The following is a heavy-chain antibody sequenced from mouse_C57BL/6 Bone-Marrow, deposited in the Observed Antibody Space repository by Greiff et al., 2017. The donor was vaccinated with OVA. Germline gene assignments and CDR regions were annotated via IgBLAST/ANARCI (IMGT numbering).Heavy chain of an antibody. CDR3: ARYYDYGDYFDY. CDR2: INPNNGGT. J-gene: IGHJ2*01. CDR1: GYTFTDYN. D-gene: IGHD2-4*01. V-gene: IGHV1-22*01. Sequence: EVKLMESGPELVKPGASVKMSCKASGYTFTDYNMHWVKQSHGKSLEWIGYINPNNGGTSYNQKFKGKATLTVNKSSSTAYMELRSLTSEDSAVYYCARYYDYGDYFDYWGQGTTLTVSS.